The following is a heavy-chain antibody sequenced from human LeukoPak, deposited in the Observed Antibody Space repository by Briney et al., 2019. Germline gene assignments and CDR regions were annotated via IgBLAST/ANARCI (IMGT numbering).Heavy chain of an antibody. V-gene: IGHV3-21*01. Sequence: SGGSLRLSCAASGFTFSSYSMNWVRQAPGKGLEWVSSISSSSSYIYYADSVKGRFTISRDNAKNSLYLQMNSLRAEDTAVYYCARVLGRYQLLRLNLDYWGQGTLVTVSS. CDR3: ARVLGRYQLLRLNLDY. CDR2: ISSSSSYI. CDR1: GFTFSSYS. D-gene: IGHD2-2*01. J-gene: IGHJ4*02.